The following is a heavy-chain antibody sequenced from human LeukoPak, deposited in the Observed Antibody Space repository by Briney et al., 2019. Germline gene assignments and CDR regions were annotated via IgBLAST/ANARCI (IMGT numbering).Heavy chain of an antibody. CDR1: GYTFTSYA. CDR2: INTNTGNP. V-gene: IGHV7-4-1*01. Sequence: ASVKVSCKASGYTFTSYAVNWVRQAPGQGLEWMGWINTNTGNPTYAQGFTGRFVFSLDTSVSTAFLQICSLKAEDTAVYYCARDIAAAGSYYFDYWGQGTLVTVSS. D-gene: IGHD6-13*01. J-gene: IGHJ4*02. CDR3: ARDIAAAGSYYFDY.